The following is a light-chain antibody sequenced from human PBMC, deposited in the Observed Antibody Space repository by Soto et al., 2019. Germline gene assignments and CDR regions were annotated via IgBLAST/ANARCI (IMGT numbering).Light chain of an antibody. V-gene: IGKV3-15*01. CDR3: QQYNNRPFT. CDR1: QSVRSN. CDR2: GAS. Sequence: EIVMTQSPATLSVSPGERATLSCRVSQSVRSNVAWYQQKPGQSPRLLIYGASTRVTGIPATFSASGSGTDFTLTISSLQSEDFAVDYCQQYNNRPFTFGPGTKVDIK. J-gene: IGKJ3*01.